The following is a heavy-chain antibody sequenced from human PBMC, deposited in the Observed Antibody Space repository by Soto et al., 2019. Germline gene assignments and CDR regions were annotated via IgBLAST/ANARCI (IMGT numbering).Heavy chain of an antibody. CDR3: ASGYCSSTSCRYYYYGMDV. D-gene: IGHD2-2*03. CDR1: GYTFTSYG. CDR2: ISAYNGNT. J-gene: IGHJ6*02. V-gene: IGHV1-18*01. Sequence: GASVKVSCKASGYTFTSYGISWVRQAPGQGHEWMGWISAYNGNTNYAQKLQGRVTMTTDTSTSTAYMELRSLRSDDTAVYYCASGYCSSTSCRYYYYGMDVWGQGTTVTVSS.